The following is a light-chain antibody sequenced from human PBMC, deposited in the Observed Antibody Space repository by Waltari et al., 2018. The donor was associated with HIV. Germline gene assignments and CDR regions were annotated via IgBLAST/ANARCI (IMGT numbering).Light chain of an antibody. CDR1: QSVYDY. CDR2: DTS. V-gene: IGKV3-11*01. Sequence: EIVMTQSPDPLSLSPGERATLSCRASQSVYDYVAWYQQKPGQAPRLLIYDTSNRATGVPARFSGSGSGTDFTLTIGSLEPEDFAVYYCQQRSNWPLTFGGGTQVEIK. J-gene: IGKJ4*01. CDR3: QQRSNWPLT.